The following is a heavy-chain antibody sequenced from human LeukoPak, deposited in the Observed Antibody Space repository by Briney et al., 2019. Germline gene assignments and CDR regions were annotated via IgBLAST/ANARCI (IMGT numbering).Heavy chain of an antibody. D-gene: IGHD3-10*01. CDR3: ARTTGEVLLWFGEPVTGPDYYFDY. CDR1: GGSISSSSYY. J-gene: IGHJ4*02. V-gene: IGHV4-39*07. CDR2: IYYSGST. Sequence: SETLSLTCTVSGGSISSSSYYWGWIRQPPGKGLEWIGSIYYSGSTYYNPSLKSRVTISVDTSTNQFSLKLSSVTAADTAVYYCARTTGEVLLWFGEPVTGPDYYFDYWGQGTLVIVSS.